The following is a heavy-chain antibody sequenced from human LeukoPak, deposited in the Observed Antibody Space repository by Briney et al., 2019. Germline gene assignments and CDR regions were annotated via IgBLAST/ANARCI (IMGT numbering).Heavy chain of an antibody. CDR2: ISNDGSIR. Sequence: PGRSLRLSCAGSGFSFSSYGMHWVRQPPGKGLEWVAVISNDGSIRYCADSVKGRFTISRDNSKNTLYLQMNSLRAEGTAVYYCAREDSGYDFDYWGQGTLVTVSS. D-gene: IGHD5-12*01. CDR1: GFSFSSYG. V-gene: IGHV3-30*03. J-gene: IGHJ4*02. CDR3: AREDSGYDFDY.